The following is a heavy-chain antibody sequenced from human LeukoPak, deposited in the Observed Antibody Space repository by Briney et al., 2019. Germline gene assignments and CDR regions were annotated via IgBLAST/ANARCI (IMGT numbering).Heavy chain of an antibody. Sequence: KTGGSLRLSCAASGCTFSSYSRNWVRQAPGKGLEWVSSISSSSSYIYYADSVKGRFTISRDNAKNSLYLQMNSLRAEDTAVYYSARGGTSTYYDFWSGYYQGYFDYWGQGTLVTVSS. CDR3: ARGGTSTYYDFWSGYYQGYFDY. CDR1: GCTFSSYS. D-gene: IGHD3-3*01. CDR2: ISSSSSYI. J-gene: IGHJ4*02. V-gene: IGHV3-21*01.